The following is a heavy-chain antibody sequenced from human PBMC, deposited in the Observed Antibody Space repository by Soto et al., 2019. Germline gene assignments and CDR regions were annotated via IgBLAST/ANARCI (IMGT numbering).Heavy chain of an antibody. D-gene: IGHD2-15*01. Sequence: QLQLQESGPGLVKPSETLSLTCTVSGGSISSSSYYWGWIRQPPEKGLEWIGSIYYSGSTYYNPSLKSRVTISVDTSKNQFSLKLSSVSAADTAVYYCARHTPAISISDHWGQGTLVTVSP. CDR3: ARHTPAISISDH. J-gene: IGHJ4*02. CDR2: IYYSGST. CDR1: GGSISSSSYY. V-gene: IGHV4-39*01.